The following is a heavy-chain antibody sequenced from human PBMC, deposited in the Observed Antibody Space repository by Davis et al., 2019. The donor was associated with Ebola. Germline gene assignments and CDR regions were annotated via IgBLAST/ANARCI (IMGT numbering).Heavy chain of an antibody. CDR1: DYTFIKYA. CDR3: ARGRTVTDTRGLSWFDP. V-gene: IGHV1-3*01. D-gene: IGHD6-19*01. CDR2: INAGDGST. J-gene: IGHJ5*02. Sequence: ASVKVSCKASDYTFIKYAIHWVRQAPGQRLGWMGGINAGDGSTKYSENFQGRLTVTRDTSASTAYMELYSLRSEDTAVYYCARGRTVTDTRGLSWFDPWGQGTLVTVSS.